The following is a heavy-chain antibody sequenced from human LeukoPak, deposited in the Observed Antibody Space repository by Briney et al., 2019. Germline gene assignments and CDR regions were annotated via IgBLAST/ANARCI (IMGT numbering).Heavy chain of an antibody. CDR3: ASTTAAGPRLEYYYYMDV. J-gene: IGHJ6*03. Sequence: SVKVSCKASGGTFSSYAISWVRQAPGQGREWMGRIIPIFGTANYAQKFQGRVTITTDESTSTAYMELSSLRSEDTAVYYCASTTAAGPRLEYYYYMDVWGKGTTVTVSS. V-gene: IGHV1-69*05. CDR1: GGTFSSYA. D-gene: IGHD6-13*01. CDR2: IIPIFGTA.